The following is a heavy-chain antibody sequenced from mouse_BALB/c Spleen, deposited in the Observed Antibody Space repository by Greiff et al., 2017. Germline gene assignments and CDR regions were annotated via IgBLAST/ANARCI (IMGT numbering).Heavy chain of an antibody. CDR3: ARNDYVYAMDY. CDR1: GFTFSSYA. Sequence: EVQRVESGGGLVKPGGSLKLSCAASGFTFSSYAMSWVRQTPEKRLEWVASISSGGSTYYPDSVKGRFTISRDNARNILYLQMSSLRSEDTAMYYCARNDYVYAMDYWGQGTSVTVSS. D-gene: IGHD2-4*01. J-gene: IGHJ4*01. CDR2: ISSGGST. V-gene: IGHV5-6-5*01.